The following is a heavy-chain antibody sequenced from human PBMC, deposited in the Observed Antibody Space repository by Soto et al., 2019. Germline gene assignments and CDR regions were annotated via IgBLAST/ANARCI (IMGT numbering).Heavy chain of an antibody. Sequence: QVQLQESGPGLVKPSETLSLTCTVSGGSISSYYWSWIRQPPGKGLEWIGYIYYSGITNYNPSLTSRATISVDTTKNQFSLKLSSVTAADTAMYYCARHAGVASSSWYYFDYWGQGTLVTVSS. CDR2: IYYSGIT. D-gene: IGHD6-13*01. CDR3: ARHAGVASSSWYYFDY. CDR1: GGSISSYY. V-gene: IGHV4-59*08. J-gene: IGHJ4*02.